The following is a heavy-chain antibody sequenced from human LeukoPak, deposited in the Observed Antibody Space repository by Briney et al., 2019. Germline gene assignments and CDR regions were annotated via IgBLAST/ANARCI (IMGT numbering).Heavy chain of an antibody. V-gene: IGHV4-38-2*02. CDR1: GYSIISPFY. D-gene: IGHD4-23*01. J-gene: IGHJ4*02. Sequence: SETLSVTCTVSGYSIISPFYWGWIRHSPGKRLEWIGNIYHSGSTYSNPSLRSRVTISVDTSKNQFSLKLNSVAAADTAVYYCARVSDDEYGGNSGANYFESWGQGTLVTVSS. CDR2: IYHSGST. CDR3: ARVSDDEYGGNSGANYFES.